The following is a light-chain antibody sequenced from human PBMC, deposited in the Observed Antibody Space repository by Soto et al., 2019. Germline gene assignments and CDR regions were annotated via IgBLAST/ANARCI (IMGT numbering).Light chain of an antibody. CDR3: QRLNTYPLT. Sequence: DFQVTQSPSTLSASVGDRVTITCRASQGISSYLAWYQQKPGKAPTLRVYAAATLQSGVPPRISTSASGAAYTLPISSLQPEDGATYYCQRLNTYPLTFGGGTKVDI. V-gene: IGKV1-9*01. CDR1: QGISSY. J-gene: IGKJ4*01. CDR2: AAA.